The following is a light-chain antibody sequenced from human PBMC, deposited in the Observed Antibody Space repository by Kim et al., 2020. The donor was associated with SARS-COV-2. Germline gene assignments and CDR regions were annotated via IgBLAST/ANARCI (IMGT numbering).Light chain of an antibody. Sequence: LGQTVGITCQGDSLRSYYASWYQQKPGQATVLVIYGKNNRPSGIPDRFSGSSSGNTASLTITGAQAEDEADYYCNSRDSSGNHVVFGGGTQLTVL. CDR3: NSRDSSGNHVV. CDR2: GKN. CDR1: SLRSYY. J-gene: IGLJ2*01. V-gene: IGLV3-19*01.